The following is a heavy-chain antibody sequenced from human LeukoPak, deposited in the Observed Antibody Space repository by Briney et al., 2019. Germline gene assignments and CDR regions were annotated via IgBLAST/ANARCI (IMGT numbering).Heavy chain of an antibody. Sequence: SQTLSLTCAVSGASITSGGYYWSWIRQPPGKGLEWIGYIYYTGGTSYNPSLKSRVTISVDTSKNQFSLKLTSVTAADTAVYYCARPSIVGSTGGAFDIWGQGTMVTVSS. CDR1: GASITSGGYY. J-gene: IGHJ3*02. CDR3: ARPSIVGSTGGAFDI. V-gene: IGHV4-61*08. D-gene: IGHD1-26*01. CDR2: IYYTGGT.